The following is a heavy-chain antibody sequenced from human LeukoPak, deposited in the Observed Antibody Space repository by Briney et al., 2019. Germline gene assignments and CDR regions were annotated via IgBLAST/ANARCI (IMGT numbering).Heavy chain of an antibody. CDR1: GFTFSSYE. J-gene: IGHJ4*02. V-gene: IGHV3-48*03. D-gene: IGHD3/OR15-3a*01. Sequence: GGSLRLSCAASGFTFSSYEMNWVRQAPGKGLEWVSYISSSGSTIYYADSVKGRFTISRDNAKNSLYLQMNSLRAEDTAVYYCARCPAEDYYFDYWGQGTLVTVSS. CDR3: ARCPAEDYYFDY. CDR2: ISSSGSTI.